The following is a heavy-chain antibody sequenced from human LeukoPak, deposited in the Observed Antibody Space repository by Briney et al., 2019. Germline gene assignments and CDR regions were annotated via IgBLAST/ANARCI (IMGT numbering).Heavy chain of an antibody. CDR3: AILGAAAGTDAFDI. Sequence: GGSLRLSCAASGFTSSSYSMNWVRQAPGKGLEWVSSISSSSSYIYYADSVKGRFTISRDNAKNSLYLQMNSLRAEDTAVYNCAILGAAAGTDAFDIWGQGTMVTVSS. CDR2: ISSSSSYI. J-gene: IGHJ3*02. CDR1: GFTSSSYS. D-gene: IGHD6-13*01. V-gene: IGHV3-21*01.